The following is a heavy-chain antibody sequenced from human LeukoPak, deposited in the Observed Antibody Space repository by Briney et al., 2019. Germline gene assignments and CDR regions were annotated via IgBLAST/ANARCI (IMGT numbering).Heavy chain of an antibody. J-gene: IGHJ4*02. D-gene: IGHD1-26*01. CDR3: TKRVKYGGTWDHFAD. CDR2: VNADGGNT. Sequence: PGGSLRLAWAASGFTFDNYRMSWVRQAPGKGLEWVSTVNADGGNTYYADSVKGRFTISRDNSKSTLILQMNSLRVEDTALYYCTKRVKYGGTWDHFADWGQGTLVTVSS. CDR1: GFTFDNYR. V-gene: IGHV3-23*01.